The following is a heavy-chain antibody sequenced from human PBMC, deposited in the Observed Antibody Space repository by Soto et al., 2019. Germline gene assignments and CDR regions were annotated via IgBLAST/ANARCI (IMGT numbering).Heavy chain of an antibody. CDR2: IYYIGNT. CDR1: GGFISTYY. D-gene: IGHD3-10*01. J-gene: IGHJ2*01. V-gene: IGHV4-59*01. Sequence: QVQLRESGPGLVKPSETLSLTCTVSGGFISTYYWTWIRQPPEKGLEWIGYIYYIGNTDYNPSLKSRVTIAVDTSKNQFSLKLSSVTAADPAVYYCARVPTRVREGYFDLWGRGTLVSVSS. CDR3: ARVPTRVREGYFDL.